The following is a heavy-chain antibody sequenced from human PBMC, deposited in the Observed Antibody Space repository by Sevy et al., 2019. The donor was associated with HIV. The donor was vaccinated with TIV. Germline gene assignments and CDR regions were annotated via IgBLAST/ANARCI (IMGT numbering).Heavy chain of an antibody. V-gene: IGHV1-69*13. Sequence: SVKVSCKASGGTFSSYAISWVRQVPGQGLEWMGGIITIFGTANYAQKIQGRVTITADESTSTTTMELRSLRSEDTAVYYCARVLTYYYDSSYYGMDVWGQGTTVTVSS. CDR1: GGTFSSYA. J-gene: IGHJ6*02. CDR3: ARVLTYYYDSSYYGMDV. CDR2: IITIFGTA. D-gene: IGHD3-22*01.